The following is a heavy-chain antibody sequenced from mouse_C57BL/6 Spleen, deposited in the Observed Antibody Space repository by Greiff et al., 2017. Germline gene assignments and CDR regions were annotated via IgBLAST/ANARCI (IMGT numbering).Heavy chain of an antibody. CDR2: IDPSDSYT. CDR1: GYTFTSYW. D-gene: IGHD2-5*01. J-gene: IGHJ2*01. V-gene: IGHV1-69*01. Sequence: QVQLQQPGAELVMPGASVKLSCKASGYTFTSYWMHWVKQRPGQGLEWIGEIDPSDSYTNYNQKFKGKSTLTVDKSSSTAYMQLSSLTSEDSAVYYCARSLYSNYPPFDYWGQGTTLTVSS. CDR3: ARSLYSNYPPFDY.